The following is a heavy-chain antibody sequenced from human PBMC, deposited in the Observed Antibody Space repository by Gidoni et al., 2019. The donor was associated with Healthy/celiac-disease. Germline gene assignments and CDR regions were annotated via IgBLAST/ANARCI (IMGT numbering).Heavy chain of an antibody. V-gene: IGHV3-43*01. J-gene: IGHJ4*02. D-gene: IGHD5-18*01. CDR1: GFTFGYYT. Sequence: EVQLVESGGVVVQPGGSLRLSCAASGFTFGYYTMDWVRQAPGKGLEWVSLISWDGGSTYYADSVKGRFTISRDNSKNSLYLQMNSLRTEDTALYYCAKDIGRYSYGFGGYYFDYWGQGTLVTVSS. CDR2: ISWDGGST. CDR3: AKDIGRYSYGFGGYYFDY.